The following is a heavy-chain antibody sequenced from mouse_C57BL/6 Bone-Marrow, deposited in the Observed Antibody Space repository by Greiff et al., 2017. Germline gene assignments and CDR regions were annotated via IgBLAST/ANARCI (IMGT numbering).Heavy chain of an antibody. D-gene: IGHD1-1*01. CDR1: GFTFSDAW. CDR3: TSYFLYYFDY. V-gene: IGHV6-6*01. CDR2: IRNKANNHAT. Sequence: EVKVEESGGGLVQPGGSMKLSCAASGFTFSDAWMDWVRQSPEKGLEWVAEIRNKANNHATYYAASVKGRFTISRDDSKSSVYLQMNSLRAEDTGIYYCTSYFLYYFDYWGQGTTLTVSS. J-gene: IGHJ2*01.